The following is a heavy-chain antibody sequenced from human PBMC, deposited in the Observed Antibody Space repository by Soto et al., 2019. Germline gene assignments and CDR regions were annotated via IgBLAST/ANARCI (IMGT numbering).Heavy chain of an antibody. CDR1: GGSISSNNW. D-gene: IGHD1-26*01. CDR3: AGGAVSGSYHLDY. Sequence: SETLSLTCAVSGGSISSNNWWSWVRQPPGKGLEWIGEIYHSGTTNYNPSLKSRVTMSVDKSKNQFSLKLSSVTAADTAVYYCAGGAVSGSYHLDYWGQGTLVTVSS. V-gene: IGHV4-4*02. J-gene: IGHJ4*02. CDR2: IYHSGTT.